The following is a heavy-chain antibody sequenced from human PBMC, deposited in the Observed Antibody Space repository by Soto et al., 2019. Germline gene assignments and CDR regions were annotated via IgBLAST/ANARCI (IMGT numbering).Heavy chain of an antibody. V-gene: IGHV3-15*07. CDR3: TTGSVEGV. CDR2: IKRKIDGETT. CDR1: GFSISNAW. Sequence: EVQLVESGGGLVKPGGSLRLSCAASGFSISNAWMNWVRQVPGKGLEWVGRIKRKIDGETTDYAAPVNGRFTVSRDDSKNMLYLQMNSLKADDTALYYCTTGSVEGVWGQGTTVTVSS. D-gene: IGHD2-15*01. J-gene: IGHJ6*02.